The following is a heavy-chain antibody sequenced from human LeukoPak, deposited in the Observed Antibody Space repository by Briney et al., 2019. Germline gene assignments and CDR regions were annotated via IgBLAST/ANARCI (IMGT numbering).Heavy chain of an antibody. J-gene: IGHJ4*02. V-gene: IGHV3-30*18. CDR1: GFTFSSYG. D-gene: IGHD3-10*01. CDR3: AKISHGSGSYYFDY. CDR2: ISYDGSNK. Sequence: PGRSLRLSCAASGFTFSSYGMHWVRQAPGKGLEWVAVISYDGSNKYYADSAKGRFTISRDNSKKTLYLQMNSLRAEDTAVYYCAKISHGSGSYYFDYWGQGTLVTVSS.